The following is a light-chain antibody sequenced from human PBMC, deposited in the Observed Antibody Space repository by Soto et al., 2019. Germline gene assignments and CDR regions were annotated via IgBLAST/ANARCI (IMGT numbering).Light chain of an antibody. CDR3: SSYTSSNTRYV. Sequence: QSALTQPASVSGSPGQSITLSCTGTSSDVGGYNYVSWYQQHPGKAPKLMIYDVSSRPSGVSYRFSGSKSGNTASLTISGLQAEDEADYYCSSYTSSNTRYVFGTGTKVTVL. V-gene: IGLV2-14*03. J-gene: IGLJ1*01. CDR1: SSDVGGYNY. CDR2: DVS.